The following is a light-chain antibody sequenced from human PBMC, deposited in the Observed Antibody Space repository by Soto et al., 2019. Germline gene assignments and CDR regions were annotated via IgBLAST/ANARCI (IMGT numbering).Light chain of an antibody. Sequence: EVVMTQSPATLSVSPGERATVACRASESVGSNLAWYQQKPGQAPRLLIYGASTRASGISARFTGSGSETEFPLTICRLQSGDFSLHYRQQYNNWPPYTFGQGHNLDIK. CDR1: ESVGSN. CDR3: QQYNNWPPYT. CDR2: GAS. V-gene: IGKV3D-15*01. J-gene: IGKJ2*01.